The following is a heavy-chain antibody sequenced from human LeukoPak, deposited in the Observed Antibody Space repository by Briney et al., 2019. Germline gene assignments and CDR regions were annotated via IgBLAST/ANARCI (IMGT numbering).Heavy chain of an antibody. CDR1: GYTFTSYA. Sequence: ASAKVSCKASGYTFTSYAMIWVRQAPGQGLEWMGWINTNTGNPTYAQGFTGRFVFSLDTSVSTAYLQISSLKAEDTAVYYCARAEDFGELGNWFDPWGQGTLVTVSS. D-gene: IGHD3-10*01. J-gene: IGHJ5*02. CDR2: INTNTGNP. V-gene: IGHV7-4-1*02. CDR3: ARAEDFGELGNWFDP.